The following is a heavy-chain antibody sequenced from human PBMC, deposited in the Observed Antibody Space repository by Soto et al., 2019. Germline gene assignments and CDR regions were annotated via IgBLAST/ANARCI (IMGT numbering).Heavy chain of an antibody. J-gene: IGHJ6*03. V-gene: IGHV1-69*13. CDR1: GGTFSSYA. CDR2: IIPIFGTA. CDR3: ASRDYEGAGSDYRGQYSKCEWNV. D-gene: IGHD3-10*01. Sequence: SVKVSCKVSGGTFSSYAISWVRQAPGQGLEWMGGIIPIFGTANYAQKFQGRVTITADESTSTAYMELSSLRSEDTAVYYCASRDYEGAGSDYRGQYSKCEWNVGDKGP.